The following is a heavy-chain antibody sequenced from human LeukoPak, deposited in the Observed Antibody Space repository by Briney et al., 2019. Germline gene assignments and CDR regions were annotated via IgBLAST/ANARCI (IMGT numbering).Heavy chain of an antibody. CDR3: ARVGSWYYFDY. CDR1: GGSINSFY. CDR2: IYTSGST. V-gene: IGHV4-4*07. J-gene: IGHJ4*02. Sequence: SETLSLTCTVSGGSINSFYWSWIRQPAGKGLEWIGRIYTSGSTNYNPSLKSRVTISVDTSKNQFSLKLSSVTAADTAVYYCARVGSWYYFDYWGQGILVTVSS. D-gene: IGHD6-19*01.